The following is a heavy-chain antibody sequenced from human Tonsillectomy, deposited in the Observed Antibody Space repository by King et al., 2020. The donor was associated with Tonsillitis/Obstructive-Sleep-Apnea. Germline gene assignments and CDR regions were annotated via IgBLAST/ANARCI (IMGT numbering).Heavy chain of an antibody. CDR1: GGSISSYY. D-gene: IGHD2-8*01. CDR2: IYYSGRT. V-gene: IGHV4-59*01. J-gene: IGHJ3*02. Sequence: VQLQESGPGLVKPSETLSLTCTFSGGSISSYYWSWIRQPPGKGLEWIGYIYYSGRTNYNPSLKSRVTISVDTSKNQFSLKLSSVTAADTAVYYCARDMVLEAGGDAFDIWGQGTMVTVSS. CDR3: ARDMVLEAGGDAFDI.